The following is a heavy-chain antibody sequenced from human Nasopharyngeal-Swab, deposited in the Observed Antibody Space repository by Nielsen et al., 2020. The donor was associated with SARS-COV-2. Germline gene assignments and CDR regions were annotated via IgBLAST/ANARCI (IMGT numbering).Heavy chain of an antibody. Sequence: VRQMPGKGLEWMGGIIPIFGTANYAQKFQGRVTITADKSTSTAYMELSSLRSEDTAVYYRATQDGYNYYYYYMDVWGKGTTVTVSS. V-gene: IGHV1-69*06. CDR2: IIPIFGTA. CDR3: ATQDGYNYYYYYMDV. J-gene: IGHJ6*03. D-gene: IGHD5-24*01.